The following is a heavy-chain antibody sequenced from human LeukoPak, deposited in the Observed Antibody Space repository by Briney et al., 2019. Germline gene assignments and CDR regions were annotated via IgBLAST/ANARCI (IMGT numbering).Heavy chain of an antibody. CDR1: GFTVSSNY. Sequence: PGGSLRLSCAASGFTVSSNYMSWVRPAPGQGLEWVSVIYSGGSTYYADSVKGRFTISRDNSKNTLYLQMNSLRADDTAVYYCARGRRDGYRLHYMDVWGKGTTVTISS. CDR2: IYSGGST. CDR3: ARGRRDGYRLHYMDV. J-gene: IGHJ6*03. D-gene: IGHD5-24*01. V-gene: IGHV3-53*01.